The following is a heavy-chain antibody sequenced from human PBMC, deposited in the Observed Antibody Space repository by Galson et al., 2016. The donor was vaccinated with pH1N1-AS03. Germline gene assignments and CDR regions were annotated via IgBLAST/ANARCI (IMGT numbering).Heavy chain of an antibody. J-gene: IGHJ4*02. CDR2: IYPGDSDA. CDR1: GYNFASYY. D-gene: IGHD4-17*01. V-gene: IGHV5-51*03. CDR3: PRRPDYGDFAFDY. Sequence: QSGAEVKMPGKSLKISCQGSGYNFASYYIVWVRQMPGKGLEWMGIIYPGDSDATYSPSFQGQVTISADKSISTAYLPWSSLKASDTTVYYCPRRPDYGDFAFDYWGQGTLVTVSS.